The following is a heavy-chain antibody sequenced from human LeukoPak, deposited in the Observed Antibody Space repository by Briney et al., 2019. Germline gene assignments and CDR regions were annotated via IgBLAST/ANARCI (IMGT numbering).Heavy chain of an antibody. V-gene: IGHV1-69*13. Sequence: SVKVSCKASGGTFSSYAISWVRQAPGQGLEWMGGIIPIFGTANYAQKFQGRVTITADESTSTAYMELSSLRSEDTAVYYCAGASGAPYYFDYWGQGTLVTVSS. J-gene: IGHJ4*02. CDR1: GGTFSSYA. CDR2: IIPIFGTA. CDR3: AGASGAPYYFDY.